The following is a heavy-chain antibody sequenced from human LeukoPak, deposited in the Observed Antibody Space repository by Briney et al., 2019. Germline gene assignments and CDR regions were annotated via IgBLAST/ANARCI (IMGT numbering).Heavy chain of an antibody. Sequence: GGSLRLSCAASGFTFSSYEMNWVRQAPGKGLVWVSRINSDGSSTSYADSVKGRFTISRDNAKNTLYLQMNSLRAEDTAVYYCARGGYSSGWYVSPIDYWGQGTLVTVSS. D-gene: IGHD6-19*01. V-gene: IGHV3-74*01. CDR2: INSDGSST. CDR1: GFTFSSYE. J-gene: IGHJ4*02. CDR3: ARGGYSSGWYVSPIDY.